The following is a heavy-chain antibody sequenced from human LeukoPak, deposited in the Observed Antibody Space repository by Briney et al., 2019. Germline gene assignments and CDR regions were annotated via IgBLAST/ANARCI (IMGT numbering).Heavy chain of an antibody. CDR3: ARDRGGSLDY. CDR1: GGSISSYY. Sequence: SETLSLTCTVYGGSISSYYWSWIRQPPGKGLEWIGYIYYSGSTNYNPSLKSRVTISVDTSKNQFSLKLSSVTAADTAVYYCARDRGGSLDYWGQGTLVTVSS. CDR2: IYYSGST. D-gene: IGHD3-10*01. V-gene: IGHV4-59*01. J-gene: IGHJ4*02.